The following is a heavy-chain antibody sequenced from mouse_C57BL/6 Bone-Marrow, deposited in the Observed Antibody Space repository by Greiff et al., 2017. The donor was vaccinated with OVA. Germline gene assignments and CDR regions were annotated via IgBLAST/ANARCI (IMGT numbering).Heavy chain of an antibody. Sequence: QVQLKESGAELMKPGASVKLSCKATGYTFTGYWIEWVKQRPGHGLEWIGVILPGSGSTNSNEKFKGKATLTADTSSNTAYMQLSSLTTEDSAIYYCAREGGNHAWGQGTLVTVSA. CDR3: AREGGNHA. CDR1: GYTFTGYW. CDR2: ILPGSGST. D-gene: IGHD2-1*01. V-gene: IGHV1-9*01. J-gene: IGHJ3*01.